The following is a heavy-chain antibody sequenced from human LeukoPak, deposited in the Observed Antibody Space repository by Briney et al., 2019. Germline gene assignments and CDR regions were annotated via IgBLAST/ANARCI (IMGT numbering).Heavy chain of an antibody. V-gene: IGHV1-69*13. D-gene: IGHD3-10*01. CDR3: ATGTRSSGAFDI. Sequence: SVKVSCKASGGTFSSYAISWVRQAPGQGLEWMGGIIPIFGTANYAQKFQGRVTITADESTSTAYMELSSLRSGDTAVYYCATGTRSSGAFDIWGQGTMVTVSS. J-gene: IGHJ3*02. CDR1: GGTFSSYA. CDR2: IIPIFGTA.